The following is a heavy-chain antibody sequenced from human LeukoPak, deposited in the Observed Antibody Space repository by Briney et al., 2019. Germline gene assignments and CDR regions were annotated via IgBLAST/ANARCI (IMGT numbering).Heavy chain of an antibody. D-gene: IGHD4-11*01. CDR3: ARDGIEDYKFDY. CDR1: GFTFSSYA. CDR2: ISYDGSNK. Sequence: TGGSLRLSCAASGFTFSSYAMHWVRQAPGKGLEWVAVISYDGSNKYYADSVKGRFTISRDNSKNTLYLQMNSLRAEDTAVYYCARDGIEDYKFDYWGQGTLVTVSS. V-gene: IGHV3-30-3*01. J-gene: IGHJ4*02.